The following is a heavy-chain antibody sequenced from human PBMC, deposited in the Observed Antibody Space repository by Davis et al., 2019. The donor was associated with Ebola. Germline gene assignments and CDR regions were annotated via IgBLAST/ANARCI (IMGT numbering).Heavy chain of an antibody. CDR1: GFTFSSYS. J-gene: IGHJ6*02. D-gene: IGHD2-2*01. Sequence: SLNISCAASGFTFSSYSMNWLRQAPGKGLEWVSSISSSSSYIYYADSVKGRFTISRDNAKNSLSLQMNSLRAEDTAVYYCAREYQLYSSGMDVWGQGTTVTVSS. V-gene: IGHV3-21*01. CDR3: AREYQLYSSGMDV. CDR2: ISSSSSYI.